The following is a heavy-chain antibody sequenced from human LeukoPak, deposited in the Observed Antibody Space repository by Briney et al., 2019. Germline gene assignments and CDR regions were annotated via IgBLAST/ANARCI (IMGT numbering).Heavy chain of an antibody. CDR1: GGSISSYY. D-gene: IGHD5-24*01. CDR2: IYYSGST. J-gene: IGHJ4*02. V-gene: IGHV4-59*08. CDR3: ARQGEMATIVYFDY. Sequence: SETLSLTCTVSGGSISSYYWSWIRQPPGKGLEWIGYIYYSGSTNYNPSLKSRVTISVDTSKNQFSLKLSSVTAADTAVYYCARQGEMATIVYFDYWGQGTLVTVSS.